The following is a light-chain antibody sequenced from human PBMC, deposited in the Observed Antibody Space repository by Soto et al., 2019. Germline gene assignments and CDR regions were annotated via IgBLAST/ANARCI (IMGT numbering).Light chain of an antibody. CDR2: DVS. CDR1: SSVGGGYNY. Sequence: HSGMTQPRSVCGSPALAATISCTGTSSVGGGYNYVSWYQQHTGKAPKLMFYDVSKRPSGVPDRYSGSKSGNTASLTISGLQAEDEADYYGCSYAGSYTCVFGTGTKVTVL. CDR3: CSYAGSYTCV. V-gene: IGLV2-11*01. J-gene: IGLJ1*01.